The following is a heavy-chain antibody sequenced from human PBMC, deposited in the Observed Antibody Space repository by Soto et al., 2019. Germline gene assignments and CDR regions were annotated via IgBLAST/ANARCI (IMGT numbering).Heavy chain of an antibody. CDR3: ARVPILLWFGETPHYYYPMDV. Sequence: QVQLVQSGAEVKKPGASVKVSCRASGYTFSDVYMHWVRQAPGQGLEWMGCINPKSGATTYAQHFRGRVTLTSDTSISTAFMELSRLTFDDTAVYYCARVPILLWFGETPHYYYPMDVWGQGTTVTVSS. CDR1: GYTFSDVY. CDR2: INPKSGAT. J-gene: IGHJ6*02. D-gene: IGHD3-10*01. V-gene: IGHV1-2*02.